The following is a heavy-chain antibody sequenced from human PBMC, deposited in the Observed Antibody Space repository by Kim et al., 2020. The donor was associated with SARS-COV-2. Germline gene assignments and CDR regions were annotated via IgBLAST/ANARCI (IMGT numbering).Heavy chain of an antibody. CDR3: ARDGGGSYPHDAFDI. J-gene: IGHJ3*02. V-gene: IGHV3-7*01. D-gene: IGHD1-26*01. CDR1: GFTFSSYW. CDR2: IKQDGSEK. Sequence: GGSLRLSCAASGFTFSSYWMSWVRQAPGKGLEWVANIKQDGSEKYYVDSVKGRFTISRDNAKNSLYLQMNSLRAEDTAVYYCARDGGGSYPHDAFDIWGQGTMVTVSS.